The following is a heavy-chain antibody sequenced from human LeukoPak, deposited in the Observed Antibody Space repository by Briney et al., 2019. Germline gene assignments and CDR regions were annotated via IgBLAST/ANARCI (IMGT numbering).Heavy chain of an antibody. D-gene: IGHD3-10*01. CDR2: INHSGST. CDR3: ARPRHYYGSGSYSVGGWFDP. J-gene: IGHJ5*02. V-gene: IGHV4-34*01. CDR1: GGSFSGYY. Sequence: SETLSLTCAVYGGSFSGYYWSWIRQPPGEGLEWIGEINHSGSTNYNPSLKSRVTISVDTSKNQFSLKLSSVTAADTAVYYCARPRHYYGSGSYSVGGWFDPWGQGTLVTVSS.